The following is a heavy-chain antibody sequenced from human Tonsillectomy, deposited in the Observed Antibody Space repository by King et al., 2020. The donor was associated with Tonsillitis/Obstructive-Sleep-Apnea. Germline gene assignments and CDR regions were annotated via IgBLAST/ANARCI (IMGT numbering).Heavy chain of an antibody. CDR1: DYTFIRYG. Sequence: QLVQSGTEVRKPGASVKVSCTASDYTFIRYGITWVRQAPGQGLEWMGWISGYNGNTNYAQKFQGRVTMTTDTSTRTAYMELRSLISDDTAVYYCARTSPEGAYYDYDMDVWGKGTTVTVSS. V-gene: IGHV1-18*01. CDR3: ARTSPEGAYYDYDMDV. J-gene: IGHJ6*03. D-gene: IGHD1-26*01. CDR2: ISGYNGNT.